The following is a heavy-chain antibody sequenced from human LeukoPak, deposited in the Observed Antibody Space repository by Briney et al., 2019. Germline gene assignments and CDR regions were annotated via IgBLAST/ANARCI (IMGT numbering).Heavy chain of an antibody. CDR3: ARERVATDRPGYFDY. CDR2: TYYRSKWYN. V-gene: IGHV6-1*01. CDR1: GDSVSSNSAA. Sequence: SQTLSLTCAISGDSVSSNSAAWNWIRQSPSRGLEWLGRTYYRSKWYNDYAVSVKRRITINPDTSKNQFSLQLNSVTPEDTAVYYCARERVATDRPGYFDYWGQGTLVTVSS. D-gene: IGHD5-12*01. J-gene: IGHJ4*02.